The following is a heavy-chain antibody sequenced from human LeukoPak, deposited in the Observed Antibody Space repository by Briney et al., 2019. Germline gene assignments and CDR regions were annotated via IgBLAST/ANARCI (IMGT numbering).Heavy chain of an antibody. CDR1: GFTFSSYW. V-gene: IGHV3-7*01. J-gene: IGHJ6*02. Sequence: GGSLRLSCAASGFTFSSYWMSWVRQAPGKGLEWVANIKQDGSEKYYVDSVKGRFTISRDNAKNSLYLQMNSLRAEDTAVYYCARDTTALWGYYYYGMDVWGQGTTVTVSS. D-gene: IGHD3-10*01. CDR3: ARDTTALWGYYYYGMDV. CDR2: IKQDGSEK.